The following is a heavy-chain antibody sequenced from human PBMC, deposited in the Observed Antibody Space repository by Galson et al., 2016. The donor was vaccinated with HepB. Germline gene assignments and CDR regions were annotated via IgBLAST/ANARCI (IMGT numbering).Heavy chain of an antibody. D-gene: IGHD5-12*01. J-gene: IGHJ4*02. CDR3: ASLRGGYDFDY. V-gene: IGHV3-7*01. CDR1: GFTFRSYW. Sequence: SLRLSCAASGFTFRSYWMTWVRQAPGKGLEWVANIKEDGSEKDYVDSVKGRFTISRDNAANSLFLQMNTLRAEDTAVYYCASLRGGYDFDYWGQGTLVTVSS. CDR2: IKEDGSEK.